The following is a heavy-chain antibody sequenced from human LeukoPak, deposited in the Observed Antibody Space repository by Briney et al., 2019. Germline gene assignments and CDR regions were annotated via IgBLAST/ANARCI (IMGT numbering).Heavy chain of an antibody. D-gene: IGHD3-9*01. CDR3: ARVGIYFDWLFADY. CDR2: IYYSGST. Sequence: SETLSLTCTVSGGSTSSYYWSWIRQPPGKGLEWIGYIYYSGSTNYNPSLKSRVTISVDTSKNQFSLKLSSVTAADTAVYYCARVGIYFDWLFADYWGQGTLVTVSS. V-gene: IGHV4-59*01. CDR1: GGSTSSYY. J-gene: IGHJ4*02.